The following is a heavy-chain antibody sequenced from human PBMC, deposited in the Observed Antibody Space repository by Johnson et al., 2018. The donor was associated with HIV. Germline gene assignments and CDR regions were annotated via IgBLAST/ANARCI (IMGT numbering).Heavy chain of an antibody. CDR1: GFTFDDYG. D-gene: IGHD6-6*01. J-gene: IGHJ3*02. V-gene: IGHV3-30*03. CDR3: ARDIGIAARRLNAFDI. CDR2: ISYDGSNK. Sequence: QVQLVESGGGVVRPGGSLRLSCAASGFTFDDYGMSWVRQAPGKGLEWVAVISYDGSNKYYADSVKGRFTISRDNSKNTLYLQMNSLRADDTAVYYCARDIGIAARRLNAFDIWGQGTMVTVSS.